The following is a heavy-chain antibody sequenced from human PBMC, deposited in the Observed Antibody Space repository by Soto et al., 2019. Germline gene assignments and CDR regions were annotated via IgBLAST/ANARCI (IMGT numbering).Heavy chain of an antibody. CDR3: ARGRFFIVVVPAAINLVPDAFDI. D-gene: IGHD2-2*01. J-gene: IGHJ3*02. CDR2: INHSGST. Sequence: QVQLQQWGAGLLKPSETLSLTCAVYGGSFSGYYWSWIRQPPGKGLEWIGDINHSGSTNYNPSLKSRVTISVDTSKNQFSLKLSSVTAADTAVYYCARGRFFIVVVPAAINLVPDAFDIWGQGTMVTVSS. V-gene: IGHV4-34*01. CDR1: GGSFSGYY.